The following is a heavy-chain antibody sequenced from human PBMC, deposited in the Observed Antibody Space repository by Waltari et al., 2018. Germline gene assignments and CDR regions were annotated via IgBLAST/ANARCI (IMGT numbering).Heavy chain of an antibody. V-gene: IGHV1-46*01. Sequence: QVQLVQSGAEVKKPGASVKVSCKASGYTFTSYYMHWVRQAPGQGLEWMGIINPSFGDTTYAQKFQGRVTMTRDTSMSTVSMELSSLRSEDTAVYYCARDGVLRSDPLSLRYWGQGTLVTVSS. CDR1: GYTFTSYY. D-gene: IGHD5-12*01. CDR3: ARDGVLRSDPLSLRY. CDR2: INPSFGDT. J-gene: IGHJ4*02.